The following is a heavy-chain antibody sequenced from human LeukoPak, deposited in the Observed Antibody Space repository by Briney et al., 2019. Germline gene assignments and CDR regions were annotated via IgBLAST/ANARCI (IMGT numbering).Heavy chain of an antibody. Sequence: SETLSLTCTVSGGSITSYYWNWIRQPPGRGLEWIGYIHYSGKNYYNPSLKSRLTMSVDTSKSQFSLKLSSVTAADTAVYYCARYGVVTAYFDYGGRGTLVTVSS. J-gene: IGHJ4*02. CDR1: GGSITSYY. CDR2: IHYSGKN. V-gene: IGHV4-59*01. CDR3: ARYGVVTAYFDY. D-gene: IGHD2-21*02.